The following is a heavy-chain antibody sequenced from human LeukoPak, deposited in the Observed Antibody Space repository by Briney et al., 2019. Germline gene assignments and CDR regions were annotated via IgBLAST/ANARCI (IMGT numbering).Heavy chain of an antibody. Sequence: GGSLRLSCAASGFTFSNYAMSWVRQAPGKGLEWVSAISGSGGSTYYADSVKGRFTISRDTSKNTLYLQMNSLRAEDTAVYYCVAAAGNYYYYGMDVWGQGTTVTVSS. D-gene: IGHD6-13*01. CDR3: VAAAGNYYYYGMDV. J-gene: IGHJ6*02. CDR2: ISGSGGST. V-gene: IGHV3-23*01. CDR1: GFTFSNYA.